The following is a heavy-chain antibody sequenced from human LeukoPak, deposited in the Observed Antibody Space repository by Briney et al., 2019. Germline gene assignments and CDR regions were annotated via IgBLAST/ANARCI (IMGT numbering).Heavy chain of an antibody. CDR3: ASRGFDY. CDR2: IYSGGST. J-gene: IGHJ4*02. CDR1: GFSVSANY. D-gene: IGHD3-10*01. Sequence: GGSLRLSCAASGFSVSANYMNWVRQAPGKGLEWVSIIYSGGSTYYADSVKGRFTISRDNSKNTLYLQMNSLRAEDTAVYYCASRGFDYWGQGTLVTASS. V-gene: IGHV3-66*01.